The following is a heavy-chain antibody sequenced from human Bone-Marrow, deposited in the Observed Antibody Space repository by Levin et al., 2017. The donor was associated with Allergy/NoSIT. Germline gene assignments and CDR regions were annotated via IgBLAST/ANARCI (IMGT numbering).Heavy chain of an antibody. CDR3: AKSYYDFWSGYSTDAFDI. CDR1: GYTFTGYY. J-gene: IGHJ3*02. V-gene: IGHV1-2*06. D-gene: IGHD3-3*01. CDR2: INPNSGGT. Sequence: GESLKISCKASGYTFTGYYMHWVRQAPGQGLEWMGRINPNSGGTNYAQKFQGRVTMTRDTSISTAYMELSRLRSDDTAVYYCAKSYYDFWSGYSTDAFDIWGQGTMVTVSS.